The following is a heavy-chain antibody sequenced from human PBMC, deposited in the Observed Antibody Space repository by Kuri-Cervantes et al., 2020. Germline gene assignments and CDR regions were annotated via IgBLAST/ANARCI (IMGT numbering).Heavy chain of an antibody. CDR3: AREAGSGYDLAY. V-gene: IGHV3-33*08. CDR2: IWYDGSNK. J-gene: IGHJ4*02. D-gene: IGHD5-12*01. Sequence: LSLTCAASGFTVSSNYMSWVRQAPGKGLEWVAVIWYDGSNKYYADSVKGRFTISRDNSKNTLYLQMNSLRAEDTAVYYCAREAGSGYDLAYWGQGTLVTVSS. CDR1: GFTVSSNY.